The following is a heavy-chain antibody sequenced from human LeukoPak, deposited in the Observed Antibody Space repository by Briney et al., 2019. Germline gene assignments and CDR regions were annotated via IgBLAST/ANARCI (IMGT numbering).Heavy chain of an antibody. D-gene: IGHD6-13*01. CDR3: ARDLLRIAAAGLPRDYYYGMDV. CDR1: GFTFSSYA. J-gene: IGHJ6*02. CDR2: ISYDGSNK. V-gene: IGHV3-30-3*01. Sequence: GRSLRLSCAASGFTFSSYAMHWVRQAPSKGLEWVAVISYDGSNKYYADSVKGRFTISRDNSKNTLYLQMNSLRAEDTAVYYCARDLLRIAAAGLPRDYYYGMDVWGQGTTVTVSS.